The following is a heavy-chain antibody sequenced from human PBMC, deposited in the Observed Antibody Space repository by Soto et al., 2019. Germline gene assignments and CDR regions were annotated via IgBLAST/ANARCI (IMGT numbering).Heavy chain of an antibody. V-gene: IGHV3-48*02. Sequence: GGSLRLSCAASGFTFSSYSMNWVRQAPGKGLEWVSYISSSSSTIYYADSVKGRFTISRDNAKNSLYLQMNSLRDEDTAVYYCARDVAGTVTPFFLQRSYYYYGMDVWGQGTTVTV. CDR1: GFTFSSYS. J-gene: IGHJ6*02. D-gene: IGHD4-17*01. CDR3: ARDVAGTVTPFFLQRSYYYYGMDV. CDR2: ISSSSSTI.